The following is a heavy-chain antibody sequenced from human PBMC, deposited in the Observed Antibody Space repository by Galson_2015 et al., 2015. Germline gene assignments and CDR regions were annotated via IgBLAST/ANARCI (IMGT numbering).Heavy chain of an antibody. CDR3: AKGTEWARGVKNWFDP. J-gene: IGHJ5*02. CDR1: GYTFIGYF. CDR2: INPNSGDT. D-gene: IGHD2-8*02. Sequence: SVKVSCKASGYTFIGYFMHWVRQAPGQGLEWMGRINPNSGDTNYAQKFQGRVTMTRDTSISRAYMELSRLRSDDSAVYYCAKGTEWARGVKNWFDPWGQGTLVTVSS. V-gene: IGHV1-2*06.